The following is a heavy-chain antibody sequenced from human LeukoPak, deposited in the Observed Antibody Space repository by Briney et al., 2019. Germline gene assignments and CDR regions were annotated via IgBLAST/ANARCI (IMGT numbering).Heavy chain of an antibody. CDR2: ISSSGSTI. J-gene: IGHJ4*02. CDR1: GFTFSTYS. V-gene: IGHV3-48*04. CDR3: ARVPYSSSWYPTFDY. D-gene: IGHD6-13*01. Sequence: GGSLRLSCAASGFTFSTYSMNWVRQAPGKWLEWVSYISSSGSTIYYADSVKGRFTISRDNAKNSLYLQMNSLRAEDTAVYYCARVPYSSSWYPTFDYWGQGTLVTVSS.